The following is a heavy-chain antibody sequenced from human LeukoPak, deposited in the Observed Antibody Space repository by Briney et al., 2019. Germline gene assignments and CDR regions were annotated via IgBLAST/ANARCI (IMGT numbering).Heavy chain of an antibody. CDR1: GGTFSSYA. V-gene: IGHV1-69*06. D-gene: IGHD4-17*01. CDR2: IIPIFGTA. CDR3: ARVTEPTGDYDY. Sequence: SVKVSCKASGGTFSSYAISWVRQAPGQGLEWMGGIIPIFGTANYAQKFQGRVTITADKSTSAAYMELSSLRSEDTAVYYCARVTEPTGDYDYWGQGTLVTVSS. J-gene: IGHJ4*02.